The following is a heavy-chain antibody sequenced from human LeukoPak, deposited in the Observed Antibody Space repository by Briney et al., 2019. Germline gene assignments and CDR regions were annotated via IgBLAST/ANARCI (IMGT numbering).Heavy chain of an antibody. D-gene: IGHD5-12*01. J-gene: IGHJ4*02. CDR2: ISSSGSTI. Sequence: GGSLRLSCAASGFTFSSYEMNWVRQAPGKGLEWVSYISSSGSTIYYADSVKGRFTISRDNAKNSLYLQMNSLRAEDTADYYCARARGLFDYWGQGTLVTVSS. CDR3: ARARGLFDY. CDR1: GFTFSSYE. V-gene: IGHV3-48*03.